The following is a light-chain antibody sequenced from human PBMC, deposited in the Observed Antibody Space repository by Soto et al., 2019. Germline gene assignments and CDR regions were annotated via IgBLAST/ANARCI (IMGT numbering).Light chain of an antibody. CDR3: SSFTSSITYV. CDR1: SSDVGGYNS. Sequence: QSVLTQPASVSGSPGQSITISCTGTSSDVGGYNSVSWYRQDPGKAPKLIIYDVTYRPSGASNRFSGSKSGNTASLTISGLQSEDEADYHCSSFTSSITYVFGTGTKVT. V-gene: IGLV2-14*01. CDR2: DVT. J-gene: IGLJ1*01.